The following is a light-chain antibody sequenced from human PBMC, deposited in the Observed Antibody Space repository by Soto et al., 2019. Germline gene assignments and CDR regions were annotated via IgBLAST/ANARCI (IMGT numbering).Light chain of an antibody. Sequence: DIQMTQSPSPLSASVGDRVTITCRASQSVSIWLAWYQQKPGKAPNLLIYKASSLQSGVPSRFSGSGSGTEFTLTISGLQPEDSATYYCQQHHEYAAWTFGQGTKVEIK. J-gene: IGKJ1*01. CDR3: QQHHEYAAWT. CDR1: QSVSIW. V-gene: IGKV1-5*03. CDR2: KAS.